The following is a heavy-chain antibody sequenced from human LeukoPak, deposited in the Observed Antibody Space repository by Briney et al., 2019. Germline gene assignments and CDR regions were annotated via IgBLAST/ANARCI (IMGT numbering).Heavy chain of an antibody. CDR2: ISSSSIYI. D-gene: IGHD4-11*01. Sequence: GGSLRLPCAASGFTFSSHSMNWVRQAPGKGLEWVSSISSSSIYIYYADSVKGRFTISRDNAKNSLYLQMNSLRAEDTAVYYCARGYNNYGYVFDIWGQGTVVTVSS. CDR3: ARGYNNYGYVFDI. CDR1: GFTFSSHS. J-gene: IGHJ3*02. V-gene: IGHV3-21*01.